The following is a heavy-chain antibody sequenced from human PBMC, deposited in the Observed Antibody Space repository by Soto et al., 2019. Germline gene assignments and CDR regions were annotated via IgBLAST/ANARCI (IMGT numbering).Heavy chain of an antibody. CDR1: GFTFSSYA. CDR2: ISYDGSNK. Sequence: QVQLVESGGGVVQPGRSLRLSCAASGFTFSSYAMHWVRQAPGKGLEWVAVISYDGSNKYYADSVKGRFTISRDNSKNPLYLQMNSLRAEDTAVYYWARDRGHRYCDYWGQGTLVTVSS. D-gene: IGHD3-10*01. V-gene: IGHV3-30-3*01. J-gene: IGHJ4*02. CDR3: ARDRGHRYCDY.